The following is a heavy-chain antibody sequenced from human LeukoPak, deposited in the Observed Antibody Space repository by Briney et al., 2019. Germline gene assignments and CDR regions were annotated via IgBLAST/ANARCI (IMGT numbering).Heavy chain of an antibody. J-gene: IGHJ4*02. CDR3: ARESSGIAATDKIDF. Sequence: GGSLRLSCAASKFTFSSYVMNWVRQAPGKGLEWVSSFTSRSGTIYYADSVKGRFTISRDNAKNSLFLQMSSLRVEDTAVYYCARESSGIAATDKIDFWGQGTLVTVSS. D-gene: IGHD6-13*01. CDR2: FTSRSGTI. CDR1: KFTFSSYV. V-gene: IGHV3-21*01.